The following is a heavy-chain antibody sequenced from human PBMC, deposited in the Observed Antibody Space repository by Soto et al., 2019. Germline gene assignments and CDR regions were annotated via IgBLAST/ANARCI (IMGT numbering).Heavy chain of an antibody. CDR1: GFTFTSYA. CDR2: INGGSGNT. D-gene: IGHD3-10*01. J-gene: IGHJ4*02. Sequence: ASVKVSCKSSGFTFTSYAIHWLRQATGQRPQWMGWINGGSGNTKYSQDFQGRVTFTRDTFATTAYLELSSLRSEDTAVYYCARVPPWGNSAGDYYIQHYDSWGQGTPVTVS. CDR3: ARVPPWGNSAGDYYIQHYDS. V-gene: IGHV1-3*01.